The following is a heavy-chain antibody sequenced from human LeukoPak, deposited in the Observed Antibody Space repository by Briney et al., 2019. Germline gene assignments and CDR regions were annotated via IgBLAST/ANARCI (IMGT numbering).Heavy chain of an antibody. J-gene: IGHJ3*02. Sequence: SETLSLTCTVSGYSISSGYYWGWIRQPPGKGLEWIGSIYHSGSTYYNPSLKSRVTISVDTSKNQFSLKLSSVTAADTAAYYCARDRGLNDAFDIWGQGTMVTVSS. V-gene: IGHV4-38-2*02. CDR1: GYSISSGYY. CDR2: IYHSGST. CDR3: ARDRGLNDAFDI. D-gene: IGHD3-22*01.